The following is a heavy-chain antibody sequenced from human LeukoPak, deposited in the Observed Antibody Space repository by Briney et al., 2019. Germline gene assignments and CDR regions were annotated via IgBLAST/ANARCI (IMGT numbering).Heavy chain of an antibody. V-gene: IGHV3-30*04. D-gene: IGHD6-19*01. CDR1: GFTFSSYA. CDR3: ARDGSGWTIDY. Sequence: GGSLRLSCAASGFTFSSYAMHWVRQAPGKGLEWVAVISYDGSNKYYADSVKGRFTISRDNSKNTLYLQMNSLRAEDTAVYYCARDGSGWTIDYWGQGTLVTVSS. J-gene: IGHJ4*02. CDR2: ISYDGSNK.